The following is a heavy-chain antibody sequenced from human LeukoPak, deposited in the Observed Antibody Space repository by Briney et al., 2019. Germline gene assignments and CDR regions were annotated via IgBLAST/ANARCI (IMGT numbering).Heavy chain of an antibody. J-gene: IGHJ3*02. Sequence: GASVKVSCKVSGYTLTELSMHWVRQAPGEGLEWVSAISGSGGSTYYADSVKGRFTISRDNSKNTLYLQMNSLGAEDTAVYYCAKEVAIPVAVDAFERWGQGTLVTVSS. D-gene: IGHD6-19*01. CDR1: GYTLTELS. V-gene: IGHV3-23*01. CDR2: ISGSGGST. CDR3: AKEVAIPVAVDAFER.